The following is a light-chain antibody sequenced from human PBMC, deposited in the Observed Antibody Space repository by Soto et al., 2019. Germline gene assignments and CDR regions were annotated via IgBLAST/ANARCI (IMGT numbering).Light chain of an antibody. CDR3: QQYSASTLT. CDR1: QYVNSHY. CDR2: GAF. V-gene: IGKV3-20*01. Sequence: EVVLTQSPGTLSLSPGERGTLSCRASQYVNSHYLAWYQQKPGQAPRLLIFGAFNRASGVPDRFRGSGSGTDFSLTISALEPEDFAVYYCQQYSASTLTFGGGTGVDVK. J-gene: IGKJ4*01.